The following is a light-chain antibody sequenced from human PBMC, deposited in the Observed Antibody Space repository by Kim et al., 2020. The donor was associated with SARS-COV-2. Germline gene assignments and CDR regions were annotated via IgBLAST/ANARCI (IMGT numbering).Light chain of an antibody. CDR2: RNN. J-gene: IGLJ1*01. CDR1: RSNIGSNY. V-gene: IGLV1-47*01. CDR3: AAWDDSLSGLV. Sequence: GQRVTISCSGSRSNIGSNYVYWYQQPPGTAPKLLSYRNNQRPSGVPDRFSGSKSGTSASLAISGLRSEDEADYYCAAWDDSLSGLVFGTGTKVTVL.